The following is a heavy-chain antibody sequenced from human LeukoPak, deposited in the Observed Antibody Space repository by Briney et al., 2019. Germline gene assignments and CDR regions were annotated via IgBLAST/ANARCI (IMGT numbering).Heavy chain of an antibody. D-gene: IGHD4-17*01. Sequence: GGSLRLSCAASGFTFSSYAMSWVRQAPGKGLEWVAVIWYDGSNKYYADSVKGRFTISRDNSKNTLYLQMNSLRAEDTAVYYCATRPGVTTFHWGQGTLVTVSS. CDR2: IWYDGSNK. CDR3: ATRPGVTTFH. V-gene: IGHV3-33*08. CDR1: GFTFSSYA. J-gene: IGHJ4*02.